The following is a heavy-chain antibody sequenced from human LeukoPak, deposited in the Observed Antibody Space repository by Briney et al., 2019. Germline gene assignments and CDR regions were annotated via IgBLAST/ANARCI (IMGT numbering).Heavy chain of an antibody. CDR3: ARRSGYYSWYFDY. Sequence: SETLSLTCTVSGGSISSGGYYWSWIRQHPGKGLEWIGYIYYSGSTYYNPSLKSRVTISVDTSKNQFSLKLSSVTAADTAVYHCARRSGYYSWYFDYWGQGTLVTVSS. CDR2: IYYSGST. J-gene: IGHJ4*02. D-gene: IGHD3-22*01. CDR1: GGSISSGGYY. V-gene: IGHV4-31*03.